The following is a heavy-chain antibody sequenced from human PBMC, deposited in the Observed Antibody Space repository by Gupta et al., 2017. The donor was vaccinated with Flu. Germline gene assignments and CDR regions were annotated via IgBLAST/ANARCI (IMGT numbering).Heavy chain of an antibody. J-gene: IGHJ4*02. Sequence: QVQLQESGPGLVKPSETLSLTCTVSGVSISKNYWTWIRQPPGKGLEWIGYIYYDGSTNYNPSLKSRVTISLYTSKNQFSLKLTSATAADTAVYYGARGRTSSDYWGQGTLVTVS. CDR1: GVSISKNY. CDR2: IYYDGST. CDR3: ARGRTSSDY. D-gene: IGHD6-6*01. V-gene: IGHV4-59*01.